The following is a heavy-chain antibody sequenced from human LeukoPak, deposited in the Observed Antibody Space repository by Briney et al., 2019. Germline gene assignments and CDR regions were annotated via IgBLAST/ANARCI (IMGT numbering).Heavy chain of an antibody. V-gene: IGHV3-21*01. Sequence: GGSLRLSCAASGFTFSSYSMNWVRQAPGKGLEWVSSISSSSSYIYYADSVKGRFTISRDNAKNSLYLQMNSLRAEDTAVYYCARDGANYVDTAMLLTLWGQGTLVTVSS. CDR2: ISSSSSYI. J-gene: IGHJ4*02. CDR1: GFTFSSYS. CDR3: ARDGANYVDTAMLLTL. D-gene: IGHD5-18*01.